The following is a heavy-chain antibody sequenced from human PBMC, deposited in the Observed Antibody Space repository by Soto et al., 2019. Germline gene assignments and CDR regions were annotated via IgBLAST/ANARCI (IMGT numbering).Heavy chain of an antibody. CDR2: ISGSGGST. Sequence: GGSLRLSCAASGFTXSSYAMSWVRQAPGKGLEWVSAISGSGGSTYYADSVKGRFTISRDNSKNTLYLQMNSLRAEDTAVYYCAKGLYYDFWSGSYWGQGTLVTVSS. CDR1: GFTXSSYA. J-gene: IGHJ4*02. D-gene: IGHD3-3*01. CDR3: AKGLYYDFWSGSY. V-gene: IGHV3-23*01.